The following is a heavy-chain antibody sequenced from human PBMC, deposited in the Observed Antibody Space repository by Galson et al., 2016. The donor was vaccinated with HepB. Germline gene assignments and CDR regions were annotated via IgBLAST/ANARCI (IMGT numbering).Heavy chain of an antibody. J-gene: IGHJ6*04. Sequence: SLRLSCAASGFTFNNYGMTWVRQAPGKGLEVVSSISRSGDSTDYADSVKGRFTISRDNSKNTLSLQMNSLRAEDTAVYYCVQGSTAPAAWGKGTTVTVSS. V-gene: IGHV3-23*01. CDR3: VQGSTAPAA. D-gene: IGHD1-26*01. CDR1: GFTFNNYG. CDR2: ISRSGDST.